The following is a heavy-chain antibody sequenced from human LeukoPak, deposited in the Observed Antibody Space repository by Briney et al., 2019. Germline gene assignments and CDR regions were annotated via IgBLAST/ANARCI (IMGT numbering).Heavy chain of an antibody. Sequence: GGSLRLSCAASGFTFSYFYMSWIRQAPGKGLEWVSYISSSGSTIFYADSVKGRFTISRDNAKNSLYLQMNSLRAEDTAVYYCXXXXXNTVTTLQYFDYWGQGTLVTVSS. CDR2: ISSSGSTI. CDR1: GFTFSYFY. V-gene: IGHV3-11*04. J-gene: IGHJ4*02. D-gene: IGHD4-17*01. CDR3: XXXXXNTVTTLQYFDY.